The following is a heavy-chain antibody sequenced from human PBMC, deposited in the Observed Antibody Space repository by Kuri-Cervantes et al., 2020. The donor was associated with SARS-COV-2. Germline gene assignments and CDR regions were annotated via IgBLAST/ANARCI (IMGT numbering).Heavy chain of an antibody. Sequence: SETLSLTCSVSGDSVSGHFWTWIRQPPGKPLEWIGYIYYSGSTNYNPSLKSRVTISVDTSKNQFSLKLSSVTAADTAVYYCAREAARLFDYWGQGTLVTVSS. J-gene: IGHJ4*02. CDR1: GDSVSGHF. CDR3: AREAARLFDY. CDR2: IYYSGST. V-gene: IGHV4-59*02. D-gene: IGHD6-6*01.